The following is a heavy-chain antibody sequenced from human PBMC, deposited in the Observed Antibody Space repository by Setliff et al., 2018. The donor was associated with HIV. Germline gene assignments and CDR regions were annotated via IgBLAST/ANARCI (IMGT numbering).Heavy chain of an antibody. CDR3: VRIGPGG. V-gene: IGHV1-2*02. CDR1: GYTFTGYY. CDR2: INPNSGGT. Sequence: ASVKVSCKASGYTFTGYYMHWVRQAPGQGLEWMGWINPNSGGTNYAQKFQGRVTMTRDTSTSTAYMDLRSLTYDDTAVYYCVRIGPGGWGQGTLVTVSS. J-gene: IGHJ4*02.